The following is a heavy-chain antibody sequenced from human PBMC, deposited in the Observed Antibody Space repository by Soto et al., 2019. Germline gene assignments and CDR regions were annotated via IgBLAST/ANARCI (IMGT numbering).Heavy chain of an antibody. CDR3: ARASSSGYFFHAFDI. D-gene: IGHD3-22*01. V-gene: IGHV4-31*03. CDR2: IYYSGST. Sequence: SETLSLTCTVSGGSISSGGYYWSWIRQHPGKGLEWIGYIYYSGSTYYNPSLKSRVTISVDTSKNQFSLKLSSVTAADTAVYYCARASSSGYFFHAFDIWGQATMVTVS. CDR1: GGSISSGGYY. J-gene: IGHJ3*02.